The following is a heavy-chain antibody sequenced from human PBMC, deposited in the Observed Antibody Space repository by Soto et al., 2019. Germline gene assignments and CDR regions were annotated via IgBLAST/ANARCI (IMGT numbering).Heavy chain of an antibody. J-gene: IGHJ4*02. Sequence: QLQLQESGSGLVKPSQTLSLTCAVSGGSISSGGYSWSWIRQPPGKGLEWIGYIYHSGSTYYNPSLKSRVTISVDRSKNQFSLKLSSVTAADKAVYYCARTIYDSTGYNFDYWGQGTLVTVSS. D-gene: IGHD3-22*01. CDR3: ARTIYDSTGYNFDY. V-gene: IGHV4-30-2*01. CDR1: GGSISSGGYS. CDR2: IYHSGST.